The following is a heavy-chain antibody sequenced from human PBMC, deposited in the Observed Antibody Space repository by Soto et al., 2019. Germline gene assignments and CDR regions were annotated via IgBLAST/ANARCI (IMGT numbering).Heavy chain of an antibody. CDR2: IYPGDSDT. CDR1: GYTFANYW. Sequence: PGESLKISCKGSGYTFANYWIGWVRQMPGKGLEWMGIIYPGDSDTRYSPSFQGRVTISVDASINTAYLQLRTLKASDNAIYFCARRGWEHLSDYWGQGTQVTVSS. D-gene: IGHD1-26*01. V-gene: IGHV5-51*01. CDR3: ARRGWEHLSDY. J-gene: IGHJ4*02.